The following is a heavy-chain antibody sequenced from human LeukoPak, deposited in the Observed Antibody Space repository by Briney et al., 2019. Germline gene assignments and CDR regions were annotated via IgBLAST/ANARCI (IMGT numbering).Heavy chain of an antibody. J-gene: IGHJ2*01. D-gene: IGHD3-22*01. CDR3: AREFYDSSVAWYFDL. CDR1: GYTFTSYY. CDR2: INPSIGTT. Sequence: ASVKVSCKASGYTFTSYYMHWVRQAPGQGLEWMGIINPSIGTTSYAQKFQGRVTMTRDTSTTTVYMELSSLRSEDTAVYYCAREFYDSSVAWYFDLWGRGTLVTVSS. V-gene: IGHV1-46*01.